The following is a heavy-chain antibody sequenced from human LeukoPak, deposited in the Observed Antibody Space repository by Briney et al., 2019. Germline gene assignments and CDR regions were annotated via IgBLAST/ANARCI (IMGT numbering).Heavy chain of an antibody. J-gene: IGHJ4*02. CDR1: GGSISRYY. D-gene: IGHD3-16*01. V-gene: IGHV4-59*01. CDR3: ARDGVLGGLFVWYY. Sequence: TASETLSLTCTVSGGSISRYYWSWIRQPPGKGLEWIGYIYYSGSTNYNPSLKSRVTISVDTSKNQFSLKLSSVTAADTAVYYCARDGVLGGLFVWYYWGQGTLVTVSS. CDR2: IYYSGST.